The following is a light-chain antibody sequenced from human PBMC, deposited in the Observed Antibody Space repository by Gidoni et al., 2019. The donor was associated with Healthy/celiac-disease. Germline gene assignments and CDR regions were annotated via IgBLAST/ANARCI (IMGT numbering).Light chain of an antibody. J-gene: IGLJ3*02. Sequence: QSVLTQPPSVSGAPGQSVTISCPGSSSNIGAGYDVHWYQQLPGTAPNLLIYGNSNRPSGVPDRVSGSKCGTSASLAITGLQAEDEADDYCQSYDSSLSGRWVFGGGTKLTVL. CDR3: QSYDSSLSGRWV. V-gene: IGLV1-40*01. CDR2: GNS. CDR1: SSNIGAGYD.